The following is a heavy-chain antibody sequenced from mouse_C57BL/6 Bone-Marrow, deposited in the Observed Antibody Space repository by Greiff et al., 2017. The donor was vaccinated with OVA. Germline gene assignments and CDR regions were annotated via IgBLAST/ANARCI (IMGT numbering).Heavy chain of an antibody. CDR2: ISSGGSYT. Sequence: EVQLMESGGDLVQPGGSLKLSCAASGFTFSSYGMPWVRQTPDKSLEWVATISSGGSYTYYPDCVKGRFTISRDNAKNSLYLQMSSLEADETTRYYGARHGDNSGFLDYWGQGTTLTVSS. CDR3: ARHGDNSGFLDY. D-gene: IGHD1-3*01. CDR1: GFTFSSYG. V-gene: IGHV5-6*01. J-gene: IGHJ2*01.